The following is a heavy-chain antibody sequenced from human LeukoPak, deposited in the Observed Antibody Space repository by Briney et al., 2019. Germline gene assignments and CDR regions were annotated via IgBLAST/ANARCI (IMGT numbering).Heavy chain of an antibody. V-gene: IGHV1-24*01. Sequence: GASVKVSCKASGYTLTELSMHWVRQAPGKGLEWMGGFDPEDGETIYAQKFQGRVTMTEDTSTDTAYMELSSLRSEDTAVYYCATDQEQQLANAFDIWGQGTMVTVSS. CDR2: FDPEDGET. J-gene: IGHJ3*02. CDR1: GYTLTELS. D-gene: IGHD6-13*01. CDR3: ATDQEQQLANAFDI.